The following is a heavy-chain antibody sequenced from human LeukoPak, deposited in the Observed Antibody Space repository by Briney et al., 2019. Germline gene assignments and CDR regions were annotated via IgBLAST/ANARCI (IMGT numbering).Heavy chain of an antibody. V-gene: IGHV3-53*01. CDR3: IVFGDSNH. D-gene: IGHD4-17*01. CDR1: GLTGSHNY. Sequence: GGSLRLSCAASGLTGSHNYVSWVRQAPGKGLEWVSAIHTSGDTCYADSVKGRFTISRDTSKNTLYLQINSLGVEDTAVYYCIVFGDSNHWGQGTLVTVSS. CDR2: IHTSGDT. J-gene: IGHJ5*02.